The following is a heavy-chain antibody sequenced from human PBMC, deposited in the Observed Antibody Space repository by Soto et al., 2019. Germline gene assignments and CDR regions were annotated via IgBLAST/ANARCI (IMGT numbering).Heavy chain of an antibody. CDR2: INAGNGDT. CDR3: ARDGARIAVFGVVYYFYY. V-gene: IGHV1-3*01. J-gene: IGHJ4*02. CDR1: GYTFSSHA. D-gene: IGHD3-3*01. Sequence: ASVKVSCKASGYTFSSHAIHWVRQAPGQRLEWMGWINAGNGDTKYSQKFQGRVAITRDTSASSAYMELSTLKSEDTAVYYCARDGARIAVFGVVYYFYYWGQGTVVTVSS.